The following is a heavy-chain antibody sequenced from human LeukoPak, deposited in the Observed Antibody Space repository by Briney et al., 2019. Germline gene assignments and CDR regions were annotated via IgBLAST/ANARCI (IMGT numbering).Heavy chain of an antibody. V-gene: IGHV3-23*01. Sequence: GECLRLSRAASEFTFTAYALSWVPQAPGRGLEWVSTIGASGDNTNYADSVKGRFTISRDNSKNTLDLQMNSLRAEDTALYYCARGEGYGDYPIDYWGQGNLVTVSS. CDR3: ARGEGYGDYPIDY. D-gene: IGHD4-17*01. CDR1: EFTFTAYA. J-gene: IGHJ4*01. CDR2: IGASGDNT.